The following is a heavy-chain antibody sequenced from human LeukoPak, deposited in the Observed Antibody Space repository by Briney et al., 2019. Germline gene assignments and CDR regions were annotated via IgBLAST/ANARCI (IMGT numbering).Heavy chain of an antibody. Sequence: SETLSLTCTVSGYSISSGYYWGWIRQPPGKGLEWIGSIYHSGSTYYNPSLKSRVTISVDTSKNQFSLKLSSVTAADTAVYYCASWVYARRYFDYWGQGTLVTVSS. CDR1: GYSISSGYY. V-gene: IGHV4-38-2*02. D-gene: IGHD2-8*01. CDR3: ASWVYARRYFDY. CDR2: IYHSGST. J-gene: IGHJ4*02.